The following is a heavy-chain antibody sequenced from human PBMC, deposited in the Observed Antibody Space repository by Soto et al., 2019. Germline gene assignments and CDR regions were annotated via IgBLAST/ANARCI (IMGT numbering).Heavy chain of an antibody. J-gene: IGHJ4*02. D-gene: IGHD5-12*01. CDR2: ITVGGAQK. CDR3: TRMPGGGWQRFFDY. V-gene: IGHV3-23*01. CDR1: GFNFIDHD. Sequence: EVKLLESGGALVQPGGSLRLSCEASGFNFIDHDMSWVRQAPGKGLEWVSSITVGGAQKDYGQSVKGRFTISRDNSNDTLFLQMGSLQVEDTAIYYCTRMPGGGWQRFFDYWGQGTVVTVSS.